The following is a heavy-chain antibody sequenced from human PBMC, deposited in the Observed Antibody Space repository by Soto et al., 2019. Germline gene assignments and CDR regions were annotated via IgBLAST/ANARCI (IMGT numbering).Heavy chain of an antibody. D-gene: IGHD3-3*01. J-gene: IGHJ5*02. CDR3: ARASGGNFGVIIEGSNWFDP. CDR1: GYTFIDYF. V-gene: IGHV1-2*02. Sequence: GASVKVSCKASGYTFIDYFIHWLRQAPRQGLEWMGWINPNSGKTKFAQTFQGRVTMTRDTSRSTVYMALSSRTSDDTAIYYCARASGGNFGVIIEGSNWFDPWGQGTLVTVSS. CDR2: INPNSGKT.